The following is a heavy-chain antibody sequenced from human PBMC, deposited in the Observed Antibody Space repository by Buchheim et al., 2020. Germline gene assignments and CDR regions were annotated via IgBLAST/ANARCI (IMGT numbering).Heavy chain of an antibody. J-gene: IGHJ4*02. D-gene: IGHD3-22*01. CDR2: ISSSSSTI. CDR1: GFTFSSYS. V-gene: IGHV3-48*04. CDR3: ARVRLYYYDSSGVLDY. Sequence: EVQLVESGGGLVQPGGSLRLSCAASGFTFSSYSMNWVRQAPGKGLEWVSYISSSSSTIYYADSAKGRFTISRDNAKNSLYLQMNSLRAEDTAVYYCARVRLYYYDSSGVLDYWGQGTL.